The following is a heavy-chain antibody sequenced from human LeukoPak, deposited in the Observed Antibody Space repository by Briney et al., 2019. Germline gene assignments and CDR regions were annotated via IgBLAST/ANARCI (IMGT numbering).Heavy chain of an antibody. J-gene: IGHJ4*02. V-gene: IGHV3-11*01. D-gene: IGHD3-22*01. CDR2: ISSSGSTI. Sequence: PGGSLRLSCAASGFTFSDYYMSWIRQAPGKGLEWGSYISSSGSTIYYADSVKGRFTISRDNAKNSLYLQMNSLRAEDTAVYYCAREDSSGLSGDGGDYWGQGTLVTVSS. CDR1: GFTFSDYY. CDR3: AREDSSGLSGDGGDY.